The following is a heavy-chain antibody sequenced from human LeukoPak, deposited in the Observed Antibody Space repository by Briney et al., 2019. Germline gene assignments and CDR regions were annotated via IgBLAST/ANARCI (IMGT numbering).Heavy chain of an antibody. Sequence: GGSLRLSCAASGFTFSSYWMSWVRQAPGKGLEWVANIKQDGSEKYYVDSVKGRFTISRDNAKNSLCLQMNSLRAEDTAVYYCARVYDFWSGYAFPSINYYYYGMDVWGQGTTVTVSS. CDR1: GFTFSSYW. V-gene: IGHV3-7*03. CDR2: IKQDGSEK. J-gene: IGHJ6*02. D-gene: IGHD3-3*01. CDR3: ARVYDFWSGYAFPSINYYYYGMDV.